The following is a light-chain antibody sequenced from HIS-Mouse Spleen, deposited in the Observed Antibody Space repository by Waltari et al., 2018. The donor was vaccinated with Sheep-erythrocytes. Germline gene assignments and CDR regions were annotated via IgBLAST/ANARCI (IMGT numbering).Light chain of an antibody. CDR1: KLGDKY. CDR2: QDS. V-gene: IGLV3-1*01. Sequence: SYELTQPPSVSVSPGQTASITCSGVKLGDKYACWYQQKPGQTPVLVIYQDSKRPPGTLERFSGSNSGNTDTLTIDGTQALDEADYYCQARDGSTAVVFGGGTKLTVL. CDR3: QARDGSTAVV. J-gene: IGLJ2*01.